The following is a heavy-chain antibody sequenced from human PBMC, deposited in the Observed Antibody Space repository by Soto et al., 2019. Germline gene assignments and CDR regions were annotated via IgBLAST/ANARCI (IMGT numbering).Heavy chain of an antibody. CDR2: ISSNGVGT. D-gene: IGHD6-13*01. Sequence: EVQLAESGGGLAQPGGSLRLSCAASGFTLSGYAMDWVRQAPGKGLEYVSGISSNGVGTYYANSVQGRFTISRDNSKNTVYLQMGSLRPEDMAVYYCARRAGPDFYYMEVWGKGTTVTVSS. J-gene: IGHJ6*03. CDR3: ARRAGPDFYYMEV. V-gene: IGHV3-64*01. CDR1: GFTLSGYA.